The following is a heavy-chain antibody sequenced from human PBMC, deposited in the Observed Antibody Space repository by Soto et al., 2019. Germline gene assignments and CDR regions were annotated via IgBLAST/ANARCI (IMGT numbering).Heavy chain of an antibody. D-gene: IGHD3-3*01. Sequence: SETLSFTCTVSGGSISSGDYYWSWIRQPPGKGLEWIGYIYYSGSTYYNPSLKSRVTISVDTSKNQFSLKLSSVTAADTAVYYCARDNILGILYGGMDVWGQGTTVT. CDR1: GGSISSGDYY. CDR3: ARDNILGILYGGMDV. J-gene: IGHJ6*02. V-gene: IGHV4-30-4*01. CDR2: IYYSGST.